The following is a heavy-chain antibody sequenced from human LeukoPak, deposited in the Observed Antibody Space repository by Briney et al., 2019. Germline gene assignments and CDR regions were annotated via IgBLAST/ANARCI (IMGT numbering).Heavy chain of an antibody. D-gene: IGHD3-22*01. CDR1: GFTVSSNY. CDR2: ISGSGGST. V-gene: IGHV3-23*01. Sequence: PGGSLRLSCAASGFTVSSNYMSWVRQAPGKGLEWVSVISGSGGSTYYADSVKGRFTISRDNSKNTLYLQMNSLRAEDTAVYYCAKGGSITMIVVVITRRGYFDYWGQGTLVTVSS. CDR3: AKGGSITMIVVVITRRGYFDY. J-gene: IGHJ4*02.